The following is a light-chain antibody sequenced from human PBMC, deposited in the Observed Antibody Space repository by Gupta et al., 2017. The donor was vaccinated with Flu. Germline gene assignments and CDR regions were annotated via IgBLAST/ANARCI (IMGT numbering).Light chain of an antibody. Sequence: PSSLSASVGDRVTITCRASQDISSYLAWYQHKSRKAPKLLIYAASSLQSGVPSRFSCSGSGTGFTLTIISLQPDDVATYYCQKYNGAPPAFGGGTKVELK. CDR2: AAS. J-gene: IGKJ4*01. CDR3: QKYNGAPPA. CDR1: QDISSY. V-gene: IGKV1-27*01.